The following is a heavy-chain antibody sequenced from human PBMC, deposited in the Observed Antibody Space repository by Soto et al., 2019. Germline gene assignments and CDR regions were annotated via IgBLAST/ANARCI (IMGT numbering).Heavy chain of an antibody. D-gene: IGHD2-15*01. CDR1: GYTFTSYA. Sequence: ASVKVSCKASGYTFTSYAMQWVRQAPGQRLVWMGWINAANGNTKYSQKFQGRVTITADDSTTTAYMELSSLRSDDTAVYYCAKDGGREGYFGNWFDPWGQGTLVTVSS. CDR2: INAANGNT. V-gene: IGHV1-3*01. CDR3: AKDGGREGYFGNWFDP. J-gene: IGHJ5*02.